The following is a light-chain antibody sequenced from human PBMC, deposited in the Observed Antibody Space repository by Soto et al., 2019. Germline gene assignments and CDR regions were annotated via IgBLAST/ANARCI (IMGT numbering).Light chain of an antibody. CDR3: QQYNNWPPYT. CDR2: GAS. Sequence: EIVMTQSPATLSVSPGERDTLSCRASQSVSSNLAWYQQKPGQAPRLLIYGASTMATGIEARFSGSGSGTEFTLTISSLQSKDFAVYYCQQYNNWPPYTFGQGTKLEIK. CDR1: QSVSSN. J-gene: IGKJ2*01. V-gene: IGKV3-15*01.